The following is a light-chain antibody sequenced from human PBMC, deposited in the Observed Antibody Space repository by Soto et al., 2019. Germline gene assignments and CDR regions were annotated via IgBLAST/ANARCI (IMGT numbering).Light chain of an antibody. J-gene: IGKJ1*01. CDR1: QSISSW. CDR2: AAS. V-gene: IGKV1-12*01. CDR3: QQGKSFPWT. Sequence: EIQMTQSPSSVSSSAGDRVTITCRASQSISSWLAWYQQKPGNAPKLLIYAASSLQSGVPSRFSGSGSGTDFTLTISSLQPEDFATYYCQQGKSFPWTFGQGTKVEIK.